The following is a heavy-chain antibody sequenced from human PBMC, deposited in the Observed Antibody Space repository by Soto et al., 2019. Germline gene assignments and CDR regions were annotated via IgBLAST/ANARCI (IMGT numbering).Heavy chain of an antibody. CDR1: GFTFSSYA. V-gene: IGHV3-23*01. D-gene: IGHD3-3*01. CDR3: AKDLEYYDFWCGRVY. J-gene: IGHJ4*02. CDR2: ISGSGGST. Sequence: EVQLLESGGGLVQPGGSLRLSCAASGFTFSSYAMSWVRQAPGKGLEWVSAISGSGGSTYYADSVKGRFTISRDNSKNTLYLQMNSLRAGDTAVYYCAKDLEYYDFWCGRVYWGQGTLVTVSS.